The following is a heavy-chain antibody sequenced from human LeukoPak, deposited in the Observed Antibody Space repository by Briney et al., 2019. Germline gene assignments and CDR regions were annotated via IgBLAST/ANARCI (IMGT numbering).Heavy chain of an antibody. CDR3: ARDRGRATWFDP. CDR2: IYYSGST. Sequence: PSETLSLTCTVSGGSITSYYWHWIRQPPGKGLEWIGYIYYSGSTNYKPSLKSRVTISVDTSRKQFSLKLHSVSAADTAVYYCARDRGRATWFDPWGQGTVVTVSS. D-gene: IGHD3-10*01. V-gene: IGHV4-59*01. CDR1: GGSITSYY. J-gene: IGHJ5*02.